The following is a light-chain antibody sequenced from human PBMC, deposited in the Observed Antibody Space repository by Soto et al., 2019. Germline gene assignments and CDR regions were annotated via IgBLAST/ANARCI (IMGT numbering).Light chain of an antibody. CDR3: QQYGSSPRS. CDR1: QSVSSTY. V-gene: IGKV3-20*01. CDR2: GAS. J-gene: IGKJ1*01. Sequence: EIVLTQSPGTLSLSPGERATLSCRASQSVSSTYLAWYQHKLGQAPRLLIYGASSKASGIPDRFSGSGSGTDFTLTISRLEPEDFAVHYCQQYGSSPRSFGQGTKVEVK.